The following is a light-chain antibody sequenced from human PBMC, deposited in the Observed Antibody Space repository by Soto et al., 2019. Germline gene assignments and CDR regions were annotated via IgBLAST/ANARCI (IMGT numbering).Light chain of an antibody. CDR1: QGISSY. V-gene: IGKV1-9*01. J-gene: IGKJ1*01. Sequence: DIALTQSPSFLSSSLGDRVTITCRASQGISSYLACYHQKPGKAPKLLIYAASTLQSGVPSRFSGSGSGTEFTLTIISLQPEDFATYYCQQLNSYPPWTFGQGTKVEIK. CDR3: QQLNSYPPWT. CDR2: AAS.